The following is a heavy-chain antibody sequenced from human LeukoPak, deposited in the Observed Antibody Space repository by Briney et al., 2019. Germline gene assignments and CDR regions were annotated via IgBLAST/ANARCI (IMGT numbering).Heavy chain of an antibody. CDR3: ARGTRYFFDRGQQLVKFSGMDV. CDR2: ISSSSSYI. V-gene: IGHV3-21*01. J-gene: IGHJ6*02. Sequence: GGSLRLSCAASGFTFSSYSMNWVRQAPGKGLEWVSSISSSSSYIYYADSVKGRFTISRDNAKISLYLQMNSLRAEDTAVYYCARGTRYFFDRGQQLVKFSGMDVWGQGTTVTVSS. CDR1: GFTFSSYS. D-gene: IGHD6-13*01.